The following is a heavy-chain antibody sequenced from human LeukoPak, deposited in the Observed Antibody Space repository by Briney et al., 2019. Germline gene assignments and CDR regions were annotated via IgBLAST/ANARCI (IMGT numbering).Heavy chain of an antibody. CDR1: GYTFTAYY. V-gene: IGHV1-2*02. D-gene: IGHD6-13*01. J-gene: IGHJ4*02. CDR2: INPDSGGT. CDR3: ARTSPSSTWYEGGFCDY. Sequence: GASMKVSCKASGYTFTAYYIHWVRQAPGQGLEWMGWINPDSGGTNFAQKFQGRVTMTSDTSVSTAYLELSSLTSDDTAVYYCARTSPSSTWYEGGFCDYWGQGTLVTVPS.